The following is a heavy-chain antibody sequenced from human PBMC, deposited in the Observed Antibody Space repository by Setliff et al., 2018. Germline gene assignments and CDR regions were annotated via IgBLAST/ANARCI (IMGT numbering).Heavy chain of an antibody. CDR2: INESGGNT. D-gene: IGHD3-22*01. Sequence: GGSLRLSCAASGFTFSNAWMSWVRQAPGKGLEWASAINESGGNTYYADSVKGRFTISRDNSKHTLYLQMNSLRAEDTAVYYCAKVFPDYDSSGYYLDYWGQGTLVTVSS. CDR3: AKVFPDYDSSGYYLDY. V-gene: IGHV3-23*01. CDR1: GFTFSNAW. J-gene: IGHJ4*02.